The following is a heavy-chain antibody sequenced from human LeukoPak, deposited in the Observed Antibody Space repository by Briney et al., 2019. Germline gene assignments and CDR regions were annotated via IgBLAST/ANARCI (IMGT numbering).Heavy chain of an antibody. Sequence: GGSLRLSCAASGFTFSDYYMSWIRQAPGKGLEWISYISTSGSTIYYADSVKGRFTISRDNAKNSLYLQMNSLRAEDTAVYYCARGIAAAGNLIPYYFDYWGQGTLVTVSS. CDR3: ARGIAAAGNLIPYYFDY. J-gene: IGHJ4*02. CDR1: GFTFSDYY. V-gene: IGHV3-11*01. CDR2: ISTSGSTI. D-gene: IGHD6-13*01.